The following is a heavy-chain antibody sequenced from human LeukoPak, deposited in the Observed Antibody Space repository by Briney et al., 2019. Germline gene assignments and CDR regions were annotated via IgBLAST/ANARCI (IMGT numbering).Heavy chain of an antibody. V-gene: IGHV3-21*01. Sequence: SGGSLRLSCAASGFTFSRYRMYWVRQAPGKGLEWVSSISSSSSDMYYADSVKGRFTISRDNAKNSLYLQMNSLRAEDTAVYYCAGCRGYDTRDLDYWGQGTLVTVSS. CDR2: ISSSSSDM. D-gene: IGHD3-22*01. CDR1: GFTFSRYR. J-gene: IGHJ4*02. CDR3: AGCRGYDTRDLDY.